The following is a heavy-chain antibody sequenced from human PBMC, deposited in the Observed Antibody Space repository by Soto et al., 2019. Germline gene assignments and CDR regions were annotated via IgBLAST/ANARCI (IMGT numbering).Heavy chain of an antibody. J-gene: IGHJ4*02. CDR3: ARETDYIDY. CDR2: IWYDGSNK. CDR1: GFTFSNSW. V-gene: IGHV3-33*08. Sequence: GGSLRLSCAASGFTFSNSWMNWVRQAPGKGLEWVAVIWYDGSNKYYADSVKGRFTISRDNSKNTLYLQMNSLRAEDTAVYYCARETDYIDYWGQGTLVTVSS.